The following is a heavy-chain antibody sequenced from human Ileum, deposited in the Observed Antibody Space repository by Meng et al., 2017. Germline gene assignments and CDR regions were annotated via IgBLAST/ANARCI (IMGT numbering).Heavy chain of an antibody. V-gene: IGHV6-1*01. D-gene: IGHD3-3*01. J-gene: IGHJ4*02. Sequence: QVQLQQSGPGLVKPSLTLSLTCAVSGGSVSSNIAAWNWIRQSPLRGLEWLGRTYYRSKWYSEYAVSVKSRISITPDTSKNQFSLQMNSVTPEDTAVYYCASGSGSLDYWGPGTLVTVSS. CDR3: ASGSGSLDY. CDR1: GGSVSSNIAA. CDR2: TYYRSKWYS.